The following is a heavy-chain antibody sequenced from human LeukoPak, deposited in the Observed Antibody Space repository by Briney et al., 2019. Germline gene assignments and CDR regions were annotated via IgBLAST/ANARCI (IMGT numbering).Heavy chain of an antibody. J-gene: IGHJ4*02. D-gene: IGHD1-26*01. V-gene: IGHV4-39*01. CDR1: GASISGSGYY. CDR3: AKSGGYGLIDY. Sequence: SETLSLTCTVSGASISGSGYYWGWIRQPPGKGLEWIGSIYDSGSTYYNASLQSRVTISIDTSKNQFSLRLSSVTAADTAMYYCAKSGGYGLIDYWGQGTLDTVSS. CDR2: IYDSGST.